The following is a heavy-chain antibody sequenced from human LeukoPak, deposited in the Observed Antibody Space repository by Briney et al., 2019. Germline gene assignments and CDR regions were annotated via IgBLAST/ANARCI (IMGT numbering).Heavy chain of an antibody. CDR2: ISGSGDDT. Sequence: PGGSLRLSCAASEFTFRSYAMTWVRQAPGKGLEWVSSISGSGDDTYYADSVKGRFTISRDNSKNMLHLQLNSLRAEDTAVYCAKIGRAVPIDYWGQGTRITVSS. V-gene: IGHV3-23*01. J-gene: IGHJ4*02. D-gene: IGHD3-16*01. CDR1: EFTFRSYA. CDR3: AKIGRAVPIDY.